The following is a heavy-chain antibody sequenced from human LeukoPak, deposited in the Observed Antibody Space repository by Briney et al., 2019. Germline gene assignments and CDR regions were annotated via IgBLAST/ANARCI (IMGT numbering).Heavy chain of an antibody. J-gene: IGHJ4*02. V-gene: IGHV4-4*02. D-gene: IGHD3-10*01. CDR2: IHHSGST. Sequence: SETLSLTCDVSGDSISSSNWWSWVRQSPVKGLEWIAEIHHSGSTNCNPSLKGRVAISVDKSQNRFSLQLSSVTAADTAVYYCARVGVRGVITSFDFWGQGTLVTVSS. CDR1: GDSISSSNW. CDR3: ARVGVRGVITSFDF.